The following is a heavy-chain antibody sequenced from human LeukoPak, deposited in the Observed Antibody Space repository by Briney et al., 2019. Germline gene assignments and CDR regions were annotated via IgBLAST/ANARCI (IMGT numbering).Heavy chain of an antibody. Sequence: GGSLRLSCAASGFTFSSYEMNWVRQAPGEGLEWVSYISSSGSTIYYADSVKGRFTISRDNAKNSLYLQMNSLRAEDTAVYYCARASGYSSGWYELGNAFDIWGQGTMVTVSS. CDR1: GFTFSSYE. CDR2: ISSSGSTI. D-gene: IGHD6-19*01. J-gene: IGHJ3*02. V-gene: IGHV3-48*03. CDR3: ARASGYSSGWYELGNAFDI.